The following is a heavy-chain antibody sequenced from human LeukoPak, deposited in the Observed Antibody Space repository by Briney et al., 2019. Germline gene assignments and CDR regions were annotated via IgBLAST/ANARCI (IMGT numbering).Heavy chain of an antibody. CDR1: GGSISSYY. J-gene: IGHJ2*01. Sequence: SQTLSLTCNVSGGSISSYYWSWIRQPPGKGLEWIGYIYYSGSTNYNPSLKSRVTISVDTSKNQFSLKLSSVTAADTAVYYCARGIPAGWNFDLWGRGTLVTVSS. CDR2: IYYSGST. V-gene: IGHV4-59*08. D-gene: IGHD2-2*02. CDR3: ARGIPAGWNFDL.